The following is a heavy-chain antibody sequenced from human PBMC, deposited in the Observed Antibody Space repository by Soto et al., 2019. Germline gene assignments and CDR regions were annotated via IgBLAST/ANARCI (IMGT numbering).Heavy chain of an antibody. CDR2: IGAGGVST. CDR1: GFTFSSYA. CDR3: AKRDKYSSSHVDY. D-gene: IGHD6-6*01. V-gene: IGHV3-23*01. J-gene: IGHJ4*02. Sequence: GGSLRLSCAASGFTFSSYAMSWVRQAPGKGLEWVSGIGAGGVSTYYADSVKGRFTISRDDSKNTVDLQMNSLRAEDTAVYYCAKRDKYSSSHVDYWGQGTLVTVSS.